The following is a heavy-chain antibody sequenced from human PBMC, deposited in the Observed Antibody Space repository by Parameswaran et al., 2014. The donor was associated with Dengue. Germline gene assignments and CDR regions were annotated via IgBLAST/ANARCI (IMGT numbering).Heavy chain of an antibody. CDR2: IGSSSEST. CDR3: AMSPRLDLWQIDY. J-gene: IGHJ4*02. D-gene: IGHD2/OR15-2a*01. V-gene: IGHV3-23*01. Sequence: VRQAPGKGPEWVSAIGSSSESTYYADSVKGRFTISRDNSKNTLYLQMNSLRAEDTAVYFCAMSPRLDLWQIDYWGQGTLVTVSS.